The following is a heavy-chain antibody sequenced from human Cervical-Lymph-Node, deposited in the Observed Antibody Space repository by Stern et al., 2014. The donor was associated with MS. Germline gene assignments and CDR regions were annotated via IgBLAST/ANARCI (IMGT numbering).Heavy chain of an antibody. CDR1: GYTVTNYY. V-gene: IGHV1-2*02. CDR3: ARDMSAVTTPYFDY. CDR2: INSNGGGT. J-gene: IGHJ4*02. Sequence: QVQLVQSGAEVKRPGASVKVSCKTSGYTVTNYYIHWVRQAPGQGLEWMGWINSNGGGTYSAQKFQGRVTMTSDTSISTIYMDLNRLTSDDTAIYYCARDMSAVTTPYFDYWGLGTLVTVSS. D-gene: IGHD4-17*01.